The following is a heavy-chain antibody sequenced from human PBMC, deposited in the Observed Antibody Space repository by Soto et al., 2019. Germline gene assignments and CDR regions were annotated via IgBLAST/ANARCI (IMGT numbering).Heavy chain of an antibody. Sequence: QVQLVQSGAEVKKPGASVKVSCKASGYTFTSYAMHWVRQAPGQRLEWMGWINAGNGNTKYSQKFQGRVTITRDTSASTAYMELSSLRSEDTAVYYCARSRGGWVGGPITIFGVVSAPVDYWGQGTLVTVSS. CDR1: GYTFTSYA. CDR2: INAGNGNT. CDR3: ARSRGGWVGGPITIFGVVSAPVDY. V-gene: IGHV1-3*01. D-gene: IGHD3-3*01. J-gene: IGHJ4*02.